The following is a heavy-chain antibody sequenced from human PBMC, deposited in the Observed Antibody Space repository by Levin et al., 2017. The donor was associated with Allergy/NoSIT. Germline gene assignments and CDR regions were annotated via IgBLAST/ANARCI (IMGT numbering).Heavy chain of an antibody. CDR3: ARDRTARGSNYYYYYGMDG. CDR2: ISSSSSYI. CDR1: GFTFSSYS. D-gene: IGHD1/OR15-1a*01. V-gene: IGHV3-21*01. J-gene: IGHJ6*02. Sequence: GGSLRLSCAASGFTFSSYSMNWVRQAPGKGLEWVSSISSSSSYIYYADSVKGRFTISRDNAKNSLYLQMNSLRAEDTAVYYCARDRTARGSNYYYYYGMDGWGQGTTVTVSS.